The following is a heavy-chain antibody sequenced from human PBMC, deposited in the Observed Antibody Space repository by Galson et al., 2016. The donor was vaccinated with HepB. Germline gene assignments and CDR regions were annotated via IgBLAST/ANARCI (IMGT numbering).Heavy chain of an antibody. D-gene: IGHD2-8*01. V-gene: IGHV3-48*03. CDR1: GFVFSNYE. J-gene: IGHJ6*02. CDR3: VREDGSDALDA. CDR2: IDESGATL. Sequence: SLRLSCAISGFVFSNYEMNWVRKAPGKGLEWISYIDESGATLFYADSVKGRFTVSRDNAKNSVFLQMNNLRTEDTALYYCVREDGSDALDAWGQGTTVNVSS.